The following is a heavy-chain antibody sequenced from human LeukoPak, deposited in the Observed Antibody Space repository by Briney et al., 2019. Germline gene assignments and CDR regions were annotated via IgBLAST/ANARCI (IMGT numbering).Heavy chain of an antibody. CDR2: IYHSGIT. CDR3: TSFTFGHNWFVP. CDR1: GGSISSYY. Sequence: PSETLSLTCTVSGGSISSYYWNWIRQPPGKGLEWIGYIYHSGITNYNPSLRSRVTISVDTSKNQFSLRLSSVTAADTAVYYCTSFTFGHNWFVPWGQGTLVTVSS. V-gene: IGHV4-59*08. J-gene: IGHJ5*02. D-gene: IGHD2/OR15-2a*01.